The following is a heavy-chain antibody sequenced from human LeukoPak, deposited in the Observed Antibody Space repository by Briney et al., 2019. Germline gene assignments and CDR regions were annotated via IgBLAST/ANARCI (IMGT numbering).Heavy chain of an antibody. CDR2: ISSSGSTM. CDR1: GFTFSSYE. V-gene: IGHV3-48*03. Sequence: GGSLRFSCAASGFTFSSYEMNWVRQAPGKGLEWVSYISSSGSTMYYPDSVKGRFTISRDNAKNSLYLQMNSLRAEDTAVYYCARTRAAAGIRIFDYWGQGTLVTVSS. CDR3: ARTRAAAGIRIFDY. D-gene: IGHD6-13*01. J-gene: IGHJ4*02.